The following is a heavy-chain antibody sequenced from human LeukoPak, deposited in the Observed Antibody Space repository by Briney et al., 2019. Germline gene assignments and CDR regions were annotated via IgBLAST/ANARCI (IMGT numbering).Heavy chain of an antibody. V-gene: IGHV3-33*01. CDR3: ASLWAGNY. J-gene: IGHJ4*02. D-gene: IGHD3-10*01. Sequence: GGSLRLSCAASGFTFSSHGIHWVRQAPGRGLEWVAVIWYDGTNKYYEDSVKGRFSISRDDSKNTVYLQMNSLRAEDTAVYYCASLWAGNYWGQGTLVTVSS. CDR2: IWYDGTNK. CDR1: GFTFSSHG.